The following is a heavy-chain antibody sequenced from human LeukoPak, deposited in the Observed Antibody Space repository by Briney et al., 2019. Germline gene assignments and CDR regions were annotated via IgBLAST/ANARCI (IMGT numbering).Heavy chain of an antibody. CDR1: GFTFSGSA. CDR2: IYSGGST. CDR3: ARDKSGSYPDGDY. J-gene: IGHJ4*02. V-gene: IGHV3-53*01. D-gene: IGHD1-26*01. Sequence: GGSLRLSCAASGFTFSGSAMHWVRQASGKGLEWVSVIYSGGSTYYADSVKGRFTISRDNSKNTLYLQMNSLRAEDTAVYYCARDKSGSYPDGDYWGQGTLVTVSS.